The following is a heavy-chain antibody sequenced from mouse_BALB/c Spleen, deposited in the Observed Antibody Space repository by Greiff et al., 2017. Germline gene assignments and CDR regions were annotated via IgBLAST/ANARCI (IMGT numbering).Heavy chain of an antibody. Sequence: VQRVESGAELARPGASVKMSCKASGYTFTSYTMHWVKQRPGQGLEWIGYINPSSGYTNYNQKFKDKATLTADKSSSTAYMQLSSLTSEDSAVYYCAKIGGITTTDKDYWGQGTTLTVSS. CDR1: GYTFTSYT. CDR3: AKIGGITTTDKDY. D-gene: IGHD1-1*01. J-gene: IGHJ2*01. V-gene: IGHV1-4*01. CDR2: INPSSGYT.